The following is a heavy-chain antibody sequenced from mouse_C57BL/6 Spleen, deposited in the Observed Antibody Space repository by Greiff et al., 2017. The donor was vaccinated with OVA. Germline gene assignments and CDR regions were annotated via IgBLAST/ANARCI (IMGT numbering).Heavy chain of an antibody. CDR3: ARTKTNWDEGYAMDY. J-gene: IGHJ4*01. CDR2: INPSTGGT. V-gene: IGHV1-42*01. Sequence: VQLQQSGPELVKPGASVKISCKASGYSFTGYYMNWVKQSPEKSLEWIGEINPSTGGTTYNQKFKAKATLTVDKSSSTAYMQLKSLTSEDSAVYYCARTKTNWDEGYAMDYWGQGTSVTVSS. CDR1: GYSFTGYY. D-gene: IGHD4-1*01.